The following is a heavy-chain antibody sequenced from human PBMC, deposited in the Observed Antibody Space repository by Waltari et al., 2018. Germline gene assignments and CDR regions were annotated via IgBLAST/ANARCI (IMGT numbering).Heavy chain of an antibody. CDR1: GLTFRRYA. CDR3: ARDGRVTMN. J-gene: IGHJ4*02. D-gene: IGHD3-22*01. Sequence: QVQLVESGGGVVQPGRSLRRSCAASGLTFRRYAMPWVRQAQGKGLEWIGSIYHSGSTNYNPSLKSRVTISVDTSKNQFSLKLSSVTAADTAVYYCARDGRVTMNWGQGTLVTVSS. CDR2: IYHSGST. V-gene: IGHV4-38-2*02.